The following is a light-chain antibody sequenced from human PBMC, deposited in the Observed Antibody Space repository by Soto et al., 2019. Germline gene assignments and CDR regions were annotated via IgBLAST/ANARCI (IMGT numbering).Light chain of an antibody. CDR2: GAS. CDR1: QSVSSN. CDR3: QQYNNWYT. J-gene: IGKJ2*01. V-gene: IGKV3-15*01. Sequence: EIVMTQSPATLSVSPGERATLSCRASQSVSSNFAWYQQKPGQAPRLRIYGASTRATGIPARFSGSGSGTEFTLTISSLQSEDFAVYYCQQYNNWYTFGQGTKLEIK.